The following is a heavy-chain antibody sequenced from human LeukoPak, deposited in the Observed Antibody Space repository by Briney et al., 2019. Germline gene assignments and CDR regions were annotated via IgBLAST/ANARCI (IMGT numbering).Heavy chain of an antibody. CDR2: ISAYNGNT. Sequence: ASVKVSCKASGYTFTSYGISWVRQAPGQGLEWMGWISAYNGNTNYAQKLQGRVTMTTDTSTSTAYMELRSLRSDDTAVYYCARDPQPDPRIWSGYPEPFDYWGQGTLVTVSS. V-gene: IGHV1-18*01. J-gene: IGHJ4*02. CDR1: GYTFTSYG. CDR3: ARDPQPDPRIWSGYPEPFDY. D-gene: IGHD3-3*01.